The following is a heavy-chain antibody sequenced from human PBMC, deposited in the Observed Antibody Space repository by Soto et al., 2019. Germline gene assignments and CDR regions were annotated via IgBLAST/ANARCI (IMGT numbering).Heavy chain of an antibody. Sequence: GGSLRLSCAASGFTFSSYGMHWVRQAPGKGLEWVAVISYDGSNKYYADSVKGRFTISRDNSKNTLYLQMNSLRAEDTAAYYCAKDVVVGATTGLGDYYYYYGMDVWGQGTTVTVSS. D-gene: IGHD1-26*01. V-gene: IGHV3-30*18. CDR3: AKDVVVGATTGLGDYYYYYGMDV. J-gene: IGHJ6*02. CDR1: GFTFSSYG. CDR2: ISYDGSNK.